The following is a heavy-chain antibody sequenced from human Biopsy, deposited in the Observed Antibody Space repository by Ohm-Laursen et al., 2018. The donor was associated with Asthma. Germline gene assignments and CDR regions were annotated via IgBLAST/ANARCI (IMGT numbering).Heavy chain of an antibody. D-gene: IGHD2-15*01. CDR3: TTRPRAANQLDP. CDR1: GFTFSNAW. CDR2: IKSKTDGGTT. V-gene: IGHV3-15*01. Sequence: SLRLSCAASGFTFSNAWMSWVRQAPGEGLEWVGRIKSKTDGGTTDYAAPVKGRFTISRDDSKNTPYLQMNSLKTEDTAVYYCTTRPRAANQLDPWGRGTLVTVSS. J-gene: IGHJ5*02.